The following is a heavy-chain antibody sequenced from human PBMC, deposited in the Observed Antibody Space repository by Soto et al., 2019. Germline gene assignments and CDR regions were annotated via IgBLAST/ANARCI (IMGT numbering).Heavy chain of an antibody. CDR2: VYYSGTT. D-gene: IGHD4-17*01. Sequence: SETLSLTCNVSGGSVSDKTYYWSWIRQPPGKRLEWIGYVYYSGTTNYNPSLKSRVTISVDLSKNRFSLRLSSVTTADTALYYCARTTAVPNTLRSRYFFDYWGQGTLVTVSS. V-gene: IGHV4-61*01. J-gene: IGHJ4*02. CDR1: GGSVSDKTYY. CDR3: ARTTAVPNTLRSRYFFDY.